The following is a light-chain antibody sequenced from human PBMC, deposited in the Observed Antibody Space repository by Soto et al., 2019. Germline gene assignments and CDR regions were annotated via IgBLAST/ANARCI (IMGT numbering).Light chain of an antibody. CDR2: AAS. V-gene: IGKV1-12*01. J-gene: IGKJ1*01. Sequence: DIQKTQSPPSVSASVGDRVSLTCRASQGISSWLAWYQQKPGIAPKLLIYAASSLQSGVPSRFSGRGSGTDGTLTISSLQHEEVATYVGQQSYSPPRTVGQGNQVEI. CDR3: QQSYSPPRT. CDR1: QGISSW.